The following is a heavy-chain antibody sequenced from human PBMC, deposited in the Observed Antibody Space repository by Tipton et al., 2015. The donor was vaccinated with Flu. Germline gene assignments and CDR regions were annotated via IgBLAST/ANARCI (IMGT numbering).Heavy chain of an antibody. V-gene: IGHV3-9*01. Sequence: RSLRLSCAASGFNFDDYAIHWVRQAPGKGLEWVSGISWNSVDIVYADSVKGRFTISRDNAKNSVYMEMNSLRTEDSALYYCAKRGGGQGRYFDLWGRGTLVTVSS. CDR3: AKRGGGQGRYFDL. D-gene: IGHD4-23*01. CDR2: ISWNSVDI. J-gene: IGHJ2*01. CDR1: GFNFDDYA.